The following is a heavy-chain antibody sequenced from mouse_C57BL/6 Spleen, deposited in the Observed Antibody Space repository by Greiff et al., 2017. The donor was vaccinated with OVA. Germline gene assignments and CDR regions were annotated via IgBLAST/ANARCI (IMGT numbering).Heavy chain of an antibody. CDR2: ISNGGGST. CDR1: GFTFSDYY. CDR3: ARQWYDYDFGYFDV. J-gene: IGHJ1*03. D-gene: IGHD2-4*01. V-gene: IGHV5-12*01. Sequence: EVMLVESGGGLVQPGGSLKLSCAASGFTFSDYYMYWVRQTPEKRLEWVAYISNGGGSTYYPDTVKGRFTISRDKAKNTLYLQMSRRKSEDTALYYCARQWYDYDFGYFDVWGTGTTVTVSS.